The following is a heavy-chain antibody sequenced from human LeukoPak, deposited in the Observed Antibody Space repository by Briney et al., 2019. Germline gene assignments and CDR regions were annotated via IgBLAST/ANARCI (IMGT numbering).Heavy chain of an antibody. CDR1: GGSISSGGYY. D-gene: IGHD2-21*02. CDR2: IYYSGST. CDR3: ARVWAYCGGDCYSGAFDI. J-gene: IGHJ3*02. Sequence: PSQTLSLTCTVSGGSISSGGYYWSWIRQHPGKGLEWIGYIYYSGSTYYNPSLKSRVNISVDTSKNQFSLKLSSVTAADTAVYYCARVWAYCGGDCYSGAFDIWGQGTMVTVSS. V-gene: IGHV4-31*03.